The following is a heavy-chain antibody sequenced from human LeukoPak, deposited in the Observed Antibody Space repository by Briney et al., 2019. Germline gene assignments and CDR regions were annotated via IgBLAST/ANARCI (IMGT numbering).Heavy chain of an antibody. CDR3: ARASGSYGTGLYWHFDL. CDR2: IIPILGIA. D-gene: IGHD1-26*01. CDR1: GGTFSSYA. V-gene: IGHV1-69*04. Sequence: ASVKVSCKASGGTFSSYAISWVRQAPGQGLEWMGRIIPILGIANYAQKFQGRVTITADKSTSTAYMEMSSLRSEDTAVYYCARASGSYGTGLYWHFDLWGRGTLVTVSS. J-gene: IGHJ2*01.